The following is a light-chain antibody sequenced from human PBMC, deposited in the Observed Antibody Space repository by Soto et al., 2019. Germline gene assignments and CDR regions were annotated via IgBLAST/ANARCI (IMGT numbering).Light chain of an antibody. CDR3: ETWDSNSVV. Sequence: QSVLTQSSSASASLGSSVKLTCTLSSGHSSYIIAWHQQQPGKAPRYLMKLEGSGSYNKGSGVPDRFSGSSSGADRYLTISNLQSEDEADYYGETWDSNSVVFGGVTKLTVL. V-gene: IGLV4-60*03. CDR1: SGHSSYI. CDR2: LEGSGSY. J-gene: IGLJ2*01.